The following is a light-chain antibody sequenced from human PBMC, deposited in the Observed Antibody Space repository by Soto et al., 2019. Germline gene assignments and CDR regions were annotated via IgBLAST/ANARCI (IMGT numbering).Light chain of an antibody. J-gene: IGLJ3*02. CDR3: AAWDDSLHGPL. CDR2: SDN. CDR1: SSNIGGNT. V-gene: IGLV1-44*01. Sequence: QSVLTQPPSASGTPGQRVTISCSGSSSNIGGNTVNWYQQLPGTAPKLLIYSDNQRPSGVPDRFSGSKSGTSASLAISGLQSEDEADYFCAAWDDSLHGPLFGGGTKLTVL.